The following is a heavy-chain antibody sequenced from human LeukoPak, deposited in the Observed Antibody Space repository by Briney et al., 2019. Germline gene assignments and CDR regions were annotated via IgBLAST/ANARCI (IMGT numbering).Heavy chain of an antibody. D-gene: IGHD3-22*01. CDR1: GGSISSGGYS. CDR2: IYHSGST. V-gene: IGHV4-30-2*01. Sequence: PSETLSLTCAVSGGSISSGGYSWSWIRQPPGKGLEWIGYIYHSGSTYYNPSLKSRVTISVDRSKNQLSLKLSSVTAADTAVYYCARGPTMTYDSSGFGTFDPWGQGTLVTVSS. J-gene: IGHJ5*02. CDR3: ARGPTMTYDSSGFGTFDP.